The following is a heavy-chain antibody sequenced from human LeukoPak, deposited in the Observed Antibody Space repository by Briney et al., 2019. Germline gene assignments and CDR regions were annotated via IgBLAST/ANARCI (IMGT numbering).Heavy chain of an antibody. CDR2: IYTSGST. V-gene: IGHV4-61*02. J-gene: IGHJ5*02. Sequence: SETLSLTCTVSGGSISSGSYYWSWIRQPAGKGLEWIGRIYTSGSTNYNPSLKSRVTISVDTSKNQFSLKLSSVTAADTAVYYCARLAAAANNWFDPWGQGTLVTVSS. CDR3: ARLAAAANNWFDP. D-gene: IGHD6-13*01. CDR1: GGSISSGSYY.